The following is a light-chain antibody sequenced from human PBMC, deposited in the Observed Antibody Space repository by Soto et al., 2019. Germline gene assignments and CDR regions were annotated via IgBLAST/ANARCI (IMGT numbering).Light chain of an antibody. Sequence: QSVLTQPASVSGSPGQSITISCSGSSSDVGGYKYVSWYQHHPGKAPKLMIYEVGNRPSGVSNRFSGSKSGNTASLTISGLQAEDEADYYCSSYTTRNTVLFGGGTQLTVL. CDR1: SSDVGGYKY. CDR3: SSYTTRNTVL. J-gene: IGLJ2*01. CDR2: EVG. V-gene: IGLV2-14*01.